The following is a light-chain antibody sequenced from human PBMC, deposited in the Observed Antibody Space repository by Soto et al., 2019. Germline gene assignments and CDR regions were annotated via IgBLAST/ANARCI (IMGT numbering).Light chain of an antibody. J-gene: IGLJ1*01. V-gene: IGLV2-14*01. CDR1: NSDVGAYND. Sequence: QSALTQPASVSGSPGQSITISCTGTNSDVGAYNDVSWYQQHPGKAPKLIIYEVSNRPSGISDRFSASKSGNTASLTISGLQAEDEADYYCSSYKNSNTRVFGTGTKVTVL. CDR2: EVS. CDR3: SSYKNSNTRV.